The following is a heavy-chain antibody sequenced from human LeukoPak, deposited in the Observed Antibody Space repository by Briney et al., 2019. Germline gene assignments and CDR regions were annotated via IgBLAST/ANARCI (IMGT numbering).Heavy chain of an antibody. CDR3: AKGPTYSSSSLFDY. Sequence: GRSLRLSCAASGFTFHHYAMHWVRQAPGKGLEWVSGISWNGGTIDYADSVKGRFTISRDNAKNSLYLQMNSLRPEDMALYYCAKGPTYSSSSLFDYWGQGILVAVSS. V-gene: IGHV3-9*03. CDR2: ISWNGGTI. J-gene: IGHJ4*02. CDR1: GFTFHHYA. D-gene: IGHD6-6*01.